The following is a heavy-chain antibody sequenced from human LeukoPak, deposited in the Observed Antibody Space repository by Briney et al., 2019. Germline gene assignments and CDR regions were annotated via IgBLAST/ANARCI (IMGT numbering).Heavy chain of an antibody. D-gene: IGHD3-10*01. J-gene: IGHJ3*02. V-gene: IGHV1-18*01. CDR1: GYTFNIYG. Sequence: ASVKVFCKASGYTFNIYGITWVRQAPGQGLVWMGWISTYNDDTNYAQKSQGRAPMTTPTSPRTAYMALRSLRSDHTAVYHCARVVGYYYGPGSPSNDAFAIWGQGQMVTVSS. CDR2: ISTYNDDT. CDR3: ARVVGYYYGPGSPSNDAFAI.